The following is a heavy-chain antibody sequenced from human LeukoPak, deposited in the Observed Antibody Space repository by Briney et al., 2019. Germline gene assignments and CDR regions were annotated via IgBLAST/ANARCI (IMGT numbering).Heavy chain of an antibody. V-gene: IGHV4-4*07. Sequence: SETLTLTCIVSGDSISNYYWSWIRQPAGKGLEWIGRIYTSGSTNYNPSLKSRVTMSVDTSKNQFSLKLTSVTAADTAVYYCAREAAAGTFYFDYWGQGTLVTVSS. CDR1: GDSISNYY. CDR2: IYTSGST. D-gene: IGHD6-13*01. CDR3: AREAAAGTFYFDY. J-gene: IGHJ4*02.